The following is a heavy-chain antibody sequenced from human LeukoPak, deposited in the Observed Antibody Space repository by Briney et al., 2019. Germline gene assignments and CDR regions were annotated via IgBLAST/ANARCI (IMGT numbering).Heavy chain of an antibody. D-gene: IGHD4-17*01. Sequence: GESLKISCKGSGYSFTSYWIGWVRQMPGKGLEWMGITYPGDSDTRYSPSFQGQVTISADKSISTAYLQWSSLKASDTAMYYCASGRRDYGDYLDAFDIWGQGTMVTVSS. CDR1: GYSFTSYW. CDR2: TYPGDSDT. J-gene: IGHJ3*02. V-gene: IGHV5-51*01. CDR3: ASGRRDYGDYLDAFDI.